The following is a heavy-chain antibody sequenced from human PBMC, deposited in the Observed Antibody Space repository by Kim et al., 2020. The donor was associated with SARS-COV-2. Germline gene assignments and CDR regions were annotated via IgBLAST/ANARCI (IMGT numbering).Heavy chain of an antibody. J-gene: IGHJ4*02. CDR3: ARIDDSSGYYLFPFDY. V-gene: IGHV3-7*03. CDR2: IKQDGSEK. Sequence: GGSLRLSCAASGFTFSSYWMSWVRQAPGKGLEWVANIKQDGSEKYYVDSVKGRFTISRDNAKNSLYLQMNSLRAEDTAVYYCARIDDSSGYYLFPFDYWGQGTLVTVSS. D-gene: IGHD3-22*01. CDR1: GFTFSSYW.